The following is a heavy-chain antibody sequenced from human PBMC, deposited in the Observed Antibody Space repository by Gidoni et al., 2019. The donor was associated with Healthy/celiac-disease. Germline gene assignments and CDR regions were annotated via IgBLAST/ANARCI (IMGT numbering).Heavy chain of an antibody. CDR2: IDYSGNT. D-gene: IGHD5-18*01. CDR3: ARHDYSYEIHPDYFDY. Sequence: QLQLQESGPGLVKPSETLSLTCTGPGGSISSSSYYWGWIRQPPGKGLGWIGGIDYSGNTYYNPSLKSRVTISVDTSKNQFSLKLSSVTAADTAVYYCARHDYSYEIHPDYFDYWGQGTLVTVSS. J-gene: IGHJ4*02. V-gene: IGHV4-39*01. CDR1: GGSISSSSYY.